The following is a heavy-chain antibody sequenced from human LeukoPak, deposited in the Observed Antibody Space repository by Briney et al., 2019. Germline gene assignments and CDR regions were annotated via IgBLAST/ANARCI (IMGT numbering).Heavy chain of an antibody. V-gene: IGHV1-18*01. J-gene: IGHJ4*02. Sequence: ASVKVSFTASGYTFTIYGISWVRQAPGQGLELMGWISAYNGNTNYAQKLQVRVTMTTDTSKSTTYMELSSLRSEDTAVYYCARDPLGYFDYWGQGTLVTVSS. CDR2: ISAYNGNT. CDR1: GYTFTIYG. CDR3: ARDPLGYFDY. D-gene: IGHD6-6*01.